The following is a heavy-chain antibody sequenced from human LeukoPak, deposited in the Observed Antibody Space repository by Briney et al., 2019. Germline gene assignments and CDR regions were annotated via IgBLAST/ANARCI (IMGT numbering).Heavy chain of an antibody. CDR3: AGEVGGSWFDP. CDR2: IYTSGNT. Sequence: SETLSLTCTVSGGSISSGSHYWSWIRQPAGKGLEWIGRIYTSGNTNHNPSLKSRGTISLDTSKNQFSLNLSSVTAADTAVYYCAGEVGGSWFDPWGLGTLVTVSS. D-gene: IGHD1-26*01. V-gene: IGHV4-61*02. CDR1: GGSISSGSHY. J-gene: IGHJ5*02.